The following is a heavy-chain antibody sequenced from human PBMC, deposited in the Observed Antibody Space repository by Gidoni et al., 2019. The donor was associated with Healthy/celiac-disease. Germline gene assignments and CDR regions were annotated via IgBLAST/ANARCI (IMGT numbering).Heavy chain of an antibody. CDR2: ISSSSSYI. CDR3: ARVIGALRAFDI. CDR1: GFTFSSYS. V-gene: IGHV3-21*06. J-gene: IGHJ3*02. Sequence: EVQLVESGGGLVKPGGSLRLSCAASGFTFSSYSMNWVRQAPGKGLEWVSSISSSSSYIYYADSVKGRFTISRDNAKNSLYLQMNSLRAEDTAVYYCARVIGALRAFDIWGQGTMVTVSS.